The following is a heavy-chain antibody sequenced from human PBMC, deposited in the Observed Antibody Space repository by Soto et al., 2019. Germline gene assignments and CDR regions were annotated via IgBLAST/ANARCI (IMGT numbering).Heavy chain of an antibody. CDR2: IFDNGDV. V-gene: IGHV4-59*13. CDR3: ARGWGSKWYYFDS. Sequence: QVRLQESGPGVVRPSETLSLTCTVSGVSSTSFYWSWLRQSPGKGLEWIGYIFDNGDVKYNPSLMSRLTMSMDMCKNEFSLRLKSVTAADTAMYYCARGWGSKWYYFDSWGEGTLVTVSS. D-gene: IGHD3-16*01. J-gene: IGHJ4*02. CDR1: GVSSTSFY.